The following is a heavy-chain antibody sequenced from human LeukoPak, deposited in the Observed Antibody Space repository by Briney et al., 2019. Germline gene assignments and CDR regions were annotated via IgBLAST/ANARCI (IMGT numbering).Heavy chain of an antibody. CDR2: IKQDGSEK. V-gene: IGHV3-7*01. CDR3: ASFGNPSIAAAGPIDY. J-gene: IGHJ4*02. D-gene: IGHD6-13*01. CDR1: GFTFSSYW. Sequence: GGSLRLSCAASGFTFSSYWMSWVRQVPGKGLEWVANIKQDGSEKYYVDSVKGRFTISRDNAKNSLYLQMNSLRAEDTAVYYCASFGNPSIAAAGPIDYWGQGTLVTVSS.